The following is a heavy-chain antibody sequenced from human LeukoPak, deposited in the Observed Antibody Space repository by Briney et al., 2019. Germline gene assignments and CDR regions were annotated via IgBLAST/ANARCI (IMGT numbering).Heavy chain of an antibody. CDR1: GYTLTSYY. CDR2: INPSGGST. Sequence: ASVKVSCKASGYTLTSYYMHWVRQAPGQGLEWMGIINPSGGSTSYAQKFQGRVTMTRDTSTSTVYMELSSLRSEDTAVYYCARGGGSGSYFNDAFDIWGQGTMVTVSS. J-gene: IGHJ3*02. V-gene: IGHV1-46*01. CDR3: ARGGGSGSYFNDAFDI. D-gene: IGHD3-10*01.